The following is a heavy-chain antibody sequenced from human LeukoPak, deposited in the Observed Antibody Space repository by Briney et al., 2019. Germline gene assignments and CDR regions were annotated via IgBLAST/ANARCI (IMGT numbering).Heavy chain of an antibody. V-gene: IGHV3-7*01. D-gene: IGHD3-3*01. Sequence: GGSLRLSCAASGFTFSSYWMSWVRQAPGKGLEWVANIKQDGSEKYYVDSVKGRFTISRDNAKNSLYLQMNSLRAEDTAVYYCARAREGCDFWSGYYQENYYYGMDVWGQGTTVTVSS. CDR1: GFTFSSYW. CDR3: ARAREGCDFWSGYYQENYYYGMDV. J-gene: IGHJ6*02. CDR2: IKQDGSEK.